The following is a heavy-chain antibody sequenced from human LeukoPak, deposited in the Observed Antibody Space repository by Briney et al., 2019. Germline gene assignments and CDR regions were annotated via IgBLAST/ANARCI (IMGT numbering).Heavy chain of an antibody. D-gene: IGHD6-19*01. CDR2: IRYDGSNE. CDR3: AKVLGLYASGRYFPDY. J-gene: IGHJ4*02. CDR1: GFTFSNYG. V-gene: IGHV3-30*02. Sequence: GGSLRLSCAASGFTFSNYGIKWVRQAPGKGLEWVVFIRYDGSNEFYGDFVKGRFTISRDNSKNTLYLQMNSLRPEDTAVYYCAKVLGLYASGRYFPDYWGQGTLVTVSS.